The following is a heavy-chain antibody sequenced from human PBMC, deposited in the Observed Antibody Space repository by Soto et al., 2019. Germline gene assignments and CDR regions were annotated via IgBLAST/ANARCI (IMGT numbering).Heavy chain of an antibody. CDR1: GGSISSSSYY. Sequence: QLQLQESGPGLVKPSETLSLTCTVSGGSISSSSYYWGWIRQPPGKVLEWIGSIYYSGSTYYNLSLKSRVTISVDTSKNQVSLKLSSVTAADTAVYYCARLGIAVAGFDYWGQGTLVTVSS. J-gene: IGHJ4*02. V-gene: IGHV4-39*01. D-gene: IGHD6-19*01. CDR3: ARLGIAVAGFDY. CDR2: IYYSGST.